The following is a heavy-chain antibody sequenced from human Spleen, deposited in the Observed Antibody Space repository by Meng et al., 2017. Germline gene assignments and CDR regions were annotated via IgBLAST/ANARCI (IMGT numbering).Heavy chain of an antibody. D-gene: IGHD4-17*01. Sequence: GESLKISCAASGFTFSSYAMHWVRQAPGKGLEWVAVISYDGSNKYYADSVKGRFTISRDNSKNTLYLQMNSLRAEDTAVYYCARSSPGDYGDYFGSPNDYWGQGTLVTVSS. CDR3: ARSSPGDYGDYFGSPNDY. V-gene: IGHV3-30*01. CDR2: ISYDGSNK. CDR1: GFTFSSYA. J-gene: IGHJ4*02.